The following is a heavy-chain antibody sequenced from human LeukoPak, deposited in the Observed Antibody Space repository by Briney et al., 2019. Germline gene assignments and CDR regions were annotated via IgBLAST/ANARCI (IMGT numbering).Heavy chain of an antibody. J-gene: IGHJ4*02. CDR3: AKGQELDDGVFDS. D-gene: IGHD1-1*01. CDR2: IRGTGDST. V-gene: IGHV3-23*01. CDR1: GFTFTSIA. Sequence: GGSLRLSCAASGFTFTSIAMTWVRQAPGKGLEWVSTIRGTGDSTHYADSVKGRFIISRDKSKNVLYLQMNGLRAEDTAIYYCAKGQELDDGVFDSWGQGTLVTVSS.